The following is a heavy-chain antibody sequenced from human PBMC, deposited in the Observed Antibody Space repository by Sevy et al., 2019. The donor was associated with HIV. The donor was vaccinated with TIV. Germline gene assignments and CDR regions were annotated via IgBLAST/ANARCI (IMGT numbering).Heavy chain of an antibody. D-gene: IGHD2-8*01. V-gene: IGHV3-23*01. CDR1: GFTFSKYC. CDR2: LSFGCGEI. Sequence: GGSLRLSCAASGFTFSKYCMSWVRQPPGKGLEWVSTLSFGCGEINYADSVKGRFTISRDNSKNSLYLQMNNLRAEDTAVYYCAREGCTKPHDYWGQGTLVTVS. CDR3: AREGCTKPHDY. J-gene: IGHJ4*02.